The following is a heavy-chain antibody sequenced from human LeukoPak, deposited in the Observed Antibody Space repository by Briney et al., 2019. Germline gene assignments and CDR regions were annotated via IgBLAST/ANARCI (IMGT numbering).Heavy chain of an antibody. CDR2: IYSGGST. CDR3: ARDPVSVGLRINSDS. CDR1: GFTVSSNY. D-gene: IGHD2-2*01. J-gene: IGHJ5*01. Sequence: GGSLRLSCAASGFTVSSNYMSWVRQAPGKGLEWVSVIYSGGSTYYADSVKGRFTISRDNSKNTLYLQMNSLRAEDSALYFCARDPVSVGLRINSDSWGQGTLVTVSS. V-gene: IGHV3-66*01.